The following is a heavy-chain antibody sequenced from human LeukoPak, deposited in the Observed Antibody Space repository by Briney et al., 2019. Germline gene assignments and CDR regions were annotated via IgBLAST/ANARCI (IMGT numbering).Heavy chain of an antibody. Sequence: SETLSLTCTVSGGSVSSGSYYWSWIRQPPGKGLEWIGYIYYSGSTNYNPSLKSRVTISVDTSKNQFSLKLSSVTAADTAVYYCAPHIVVVPAAMYYYYYGMDVWGKGTTVTVSS. V-gene: IGHV4-61*01. J-gene: IGHJ6*04. CDR3: APHIVVVPAAMYYYYYGMDV. CDR1: GGSVSSGSYY. CDR2: IYYSGST. D-gene: IGHD2-2*01.